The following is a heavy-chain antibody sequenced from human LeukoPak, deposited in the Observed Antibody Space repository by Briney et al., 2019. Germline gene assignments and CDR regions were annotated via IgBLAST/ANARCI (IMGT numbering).Heavy chain of an antibody. Sequence: PGRSLRLSCAASGFTFDDYAMHWVRQAPGKGLEWVSGINWNSGTIGYADSVKGRFTISRDNAKNSLYLQMNNLRPEDTALYYFAKDQTVAGAATSLDCWGQGTQGNVSS. CDR3: AKDQTVAGAATSLDC. D-gene: IGHD6-19*01. CDR2: INWNSGTI. J-gene: IGHJ4*02. V-gene: IGHV3-9*01. CDR1: GFTFDDYA.